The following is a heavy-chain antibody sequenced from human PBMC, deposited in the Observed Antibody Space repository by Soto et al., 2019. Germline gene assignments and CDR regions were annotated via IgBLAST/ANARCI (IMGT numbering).Heavy chain of an antibody. J-gene: IGHJ3*02. CDR3: ADEVPSLRHSDAFYI. CDR1: GFTFDDYA. CDR2: ISWNSGSI. V-gene: IGHV3-9*01. Sequence: GRSLRISCAAYGFTFDDYAMHWVRQAPGKGLEWVSGISWNSGSIGYADSVKGRFTISRDNAKNSPYLQMNSLRAEDTALYYCADEVPSLRHSDAFYIWCQWTMVIVS. D-gene: IGHD3-10*01.